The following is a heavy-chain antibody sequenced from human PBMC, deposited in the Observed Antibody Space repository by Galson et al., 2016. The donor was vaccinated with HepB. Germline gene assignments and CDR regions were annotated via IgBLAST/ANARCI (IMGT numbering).Heavy chain of an antibody. Sequence: SLRLSCAASGFTFSTYSMNWVRQAPGKGLEWVSFISITSGYKYYADSLKGRVTISRDNAKNSLYLQMNSLSAEDTAVYYCARPPEGDRRYFDLWGRGPLVTVSS. CDR1: GFTFSTYS. V-gene: IGHV3-21*01. D-gene: IGHD3-16*01. CDR3: ARPPEGDRRYFDL. CDR2: ISITSGYK. J-gene: IGHJ2*01.